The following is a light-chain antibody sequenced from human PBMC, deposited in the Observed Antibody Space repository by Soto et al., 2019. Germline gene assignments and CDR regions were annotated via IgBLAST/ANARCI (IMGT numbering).Light chain of an antibody. CDR3: QQYGSSPGT. J-gene: IGKJ1*01. V-gene: IGKV3-20*01. CDR2: DAS. Sequence: EIVLTQFPATLSLSPGERATLSCRASQSVSSDLAWYQQKPGQAPRLLIYDASNRATGIPARFSGSGSGTDFTLTISRLEPEDFAVYYCQQYGSSPGTFGQVTKVDIK. CDR1: QSVSSD.